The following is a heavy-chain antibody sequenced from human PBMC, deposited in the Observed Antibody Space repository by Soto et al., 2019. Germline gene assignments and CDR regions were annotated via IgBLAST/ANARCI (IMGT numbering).Heavy chain of an antibody. CDR2: IYGGDRT. Sequence: GGSLRLSCAASGFTVSSKYMSWVRQAPGKGLEWVSVIYGGDRTYYADSVKGRFTISRDNSKNTLYLQMNSLRAEDTAVYYCVRAADFWSGFEYYYYGMDVWGQGTTVNVSS. CDR3: VRAADFWSGFEYYYYGMDV. J-gene: IGHJ6*02. CDR1: GFTVSSKY. D-gene: IGHD3-3*01. V-gene: IGHV3-53*01.